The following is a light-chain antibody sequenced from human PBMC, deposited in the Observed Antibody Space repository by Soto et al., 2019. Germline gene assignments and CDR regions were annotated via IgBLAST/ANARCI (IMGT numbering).Light chain of an antibody. CDR3: QQYHSYYPWT. J-gene: IGKJ1*01. CDR1: QSISSW. Sequence: DIQMTQSPSTLSASVGDRVTITCRASQSISSWVARYQQKPGKAPKLLIYDASSLESGVPSRFSGSGSGTDFSLTISSLQPYDFATYYCQQYHSYYPWTFGQGTKVDIK. CDR2: DAS. V-gene: IGKV1-5*01.